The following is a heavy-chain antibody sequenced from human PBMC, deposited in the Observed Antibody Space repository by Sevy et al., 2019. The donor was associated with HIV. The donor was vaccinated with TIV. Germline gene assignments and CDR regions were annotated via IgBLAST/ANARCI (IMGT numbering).Heavy chain of an antibody. J-gene: IGHJ4*02. CDR2: ISRSSRTI. D-gene: IGHD6-19*01. Sequence: GGSLRLSCAASGFTFRTYSMNWVRQAPGKGLELLSYISRSSRTIYYADSVEGRFTISRDNAKNSLYLQINSLRAEDTAVYYCARAYSGGWPQGAWTDYWGQGTLVTVSS. CDR1: GFTFRTYS. V-gene: IGHV3-48*01. CDR3: ARAYSGGWPQGAWTDY.